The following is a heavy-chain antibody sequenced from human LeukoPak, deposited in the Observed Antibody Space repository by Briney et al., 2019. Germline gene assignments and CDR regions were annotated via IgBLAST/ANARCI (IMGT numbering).Heavy chain of an antibody. CDR2: IYHNGIT. V-gene: IGHV4-38-2*01. J-gene: IGHJ4*02. D-gene: IGHD1/OR15-1a*01. CDR3: ARVSGLNNFDY. Sequence: SETLSLTCAVSGYSISSGYYWGWIRQPPRKGLEWIGSIYHNGITKYNASLKSRVILSLDTSKNQFSLKLTSVTAADTALYYCARVSGLNNFDYWGQGTLVTVSS. CDR1: GYSISSGYY.